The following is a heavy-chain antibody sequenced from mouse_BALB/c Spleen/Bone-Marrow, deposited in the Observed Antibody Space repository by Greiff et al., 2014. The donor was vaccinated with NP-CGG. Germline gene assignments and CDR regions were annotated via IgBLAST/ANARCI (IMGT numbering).Heavy chain of an antibody. Sequence: EVKLVESGAELVKPGVSVKLSCTASGFNIKDTYMHWVKQRPEQGLEWIGRIDPANGNTKYDPKFQGKATITADTSSNTAYLQLSSLTSEDTAVYYCARWEYYAMDYWGQGTSVTVSS. CDR1: GFNIKDTY. CDR3: ARWEYYAMDY. J-gene: IGHJ4*01. CDR2: IDPANGNT. V-gene: IGHV14-3*02. D-gene: IGHD4-1*01.